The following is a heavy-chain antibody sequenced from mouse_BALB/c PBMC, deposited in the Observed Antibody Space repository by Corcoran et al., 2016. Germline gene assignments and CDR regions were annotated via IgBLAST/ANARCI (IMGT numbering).Heavy chain of an antibody. CDR3: ARNYGSSYDWYFDG. Sequence: QVQLQQSGAELMKPGASVKISCKATGYTFSSYWIEWVKQRPGHGLEWIGEILPGSGSTNYNEKFKGKATFTADTSSNTAYMQLSSLTSEDYAVYYWARNYGSSYDWYFDGWGAGTTVTVSS. V-gene: IGHV1-9*01. CDR2: ILPGSGST. J-gene: IGHJ1*01. D-gene: IGHD1-1*01. CDR1: GYTFSSYW.